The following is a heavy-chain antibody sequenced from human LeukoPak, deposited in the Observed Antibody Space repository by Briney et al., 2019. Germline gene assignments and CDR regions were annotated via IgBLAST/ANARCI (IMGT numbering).Heavy chain of an antibody. Sequence: GASVKVSCKASGYTVTSYYMHWVRQAPGQGLEWMGIINPSGGSTSYAQKFQGRVTMTRDTSTSTVYMELSSPRSEDTAVYYCARGYCSSTSCYCLAYWGQGTLVTVSS. CDR2: INPSGGST. J-gene: IGHJ4*02. CDR1: GYTVTSYY. CDR3: ARGYCSSTSCYCLAY. D-gene: IGHD2-2*01. V-gene: IGHV1-46*01.